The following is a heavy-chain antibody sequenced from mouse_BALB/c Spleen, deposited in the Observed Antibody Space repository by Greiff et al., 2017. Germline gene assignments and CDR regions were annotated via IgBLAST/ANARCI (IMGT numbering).Heavy chain of an antibody. D-gene: IGHD3-1*01. CDR1: GYSITSDYA. Sequence: EVQLQESGPGLVKPSQSLSLTCTVTGYSITSDYAWNWIRQFPGNKLEWMGYISYSGSTSYNPSLKSRISITRDTSKNQFFLQLNSVTTEDTATYYCARQLGLLYYAMDYWGQGTSVTVSS. CDR2: ISYSGST. CDR3: ARQLGLLYYAMDY. V-gene: IGHV3-2*02. J-gene: IGHJ4*01.